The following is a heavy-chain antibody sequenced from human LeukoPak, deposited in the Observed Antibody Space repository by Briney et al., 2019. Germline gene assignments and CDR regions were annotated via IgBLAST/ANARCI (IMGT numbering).Heavy chain of an antibody. J-gene: IGHJ4*02. V-gene: IGHV4-38-2*02. CDR3: ARVGGYSYGYSVDY. D-gene: IGHD5-18*01. CDR1: GYSISSGYY. Sequence: SETLSLTCTVSGYSISSGYYWGWIRLPPGKGLEWIGSVYHSGSAYYNPSLKSRVTISVDTSKNQFSLRLSSVTAADTAVYYCARVGGYSYGYSVDYWGQGTLATVSS. CDR2: VYHSGSA.